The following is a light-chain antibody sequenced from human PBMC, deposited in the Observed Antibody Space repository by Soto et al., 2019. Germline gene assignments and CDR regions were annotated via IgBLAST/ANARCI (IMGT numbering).Light chain of an antibody. CDR2: GAS. CDR1: QSVRSN. V-gene: IGKV3-15*01. Sequence: EIVMTQSPGTLSVSPGERATLSCRASQSVRSNLAWYQQKPGQAPRLLIYGASTRATGIPARFSGSGSGTEFTLTISRLEPEDFAVYYCQKRSNWPSITFGQGTRLEIK. CDR3: QKRSNWPSIT. J-gene: IGKJ5*01.